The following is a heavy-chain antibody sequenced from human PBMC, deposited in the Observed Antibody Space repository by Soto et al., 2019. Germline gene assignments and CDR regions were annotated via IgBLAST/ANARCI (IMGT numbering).Heavy chain of an antibody. Sequence: QITLKESGPTLVKPPQTLTLTCTFSGFSLSTSGIGVGWIRQPPGKALKWLAHTYWDDDKRYNPSLKSRLTITQDTSKNPVVLTVTNMDPVYTATYYCAHRLSRTPASGSGSWGPYYFDYWGQGTLVTVSS. V-gene: IGHV2-5*02. CDR1: GFSLSTSGIG. D-gene: IGHD3-10*01. J-gene: IGHJ4*02. CDR2: TYWDDDK. CDR3: AHRLSRTPASGSGSWGPYYFDY.